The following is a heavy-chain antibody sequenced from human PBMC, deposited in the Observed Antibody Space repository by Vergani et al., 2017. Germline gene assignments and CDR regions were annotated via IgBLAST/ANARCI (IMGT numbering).Heavy chain of an antibody. CDR1: GFSFRNYV. D-gene: IGHD6-19*01. CDR3: ARDQGYSSGWHDY. Sequence: QVQLVESGGGVVQPGRSLRLTCAASGFSFRNYVMHWVRQAPGRGLEWMAAISFDGSNEHYADSVKGRFTISRDNSKNTLYLEMNSRTTDDTAVYYCARDQGYSSGWHDYWGQGTLVAVSS. V-gene: IGHV3-30-3*01. J-gene: IGHJ4*02. CDR2: ISFDGSNE.